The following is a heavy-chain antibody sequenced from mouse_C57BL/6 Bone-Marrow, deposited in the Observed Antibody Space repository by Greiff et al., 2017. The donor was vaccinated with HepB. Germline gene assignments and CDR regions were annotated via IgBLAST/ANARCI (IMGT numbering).Heavy chain of an antibody. CDR3: ARDAGYDFYFDY. CDR2: SRNKANDYTT. Sequence: EVQRVESGGGLVQSGRSLRLSCATSGFTFSDFYMEWVRQAPGKGLEWIAASRNKANDYTTEYSASVKGQFIVSRDTSQSILYLQMNALRAEDTAMYYCARDAGYDFYFDYWGQGTTLTVSS. D-gene: IGHD2-4*01. V-gene: IGHV7-1*01. J-gene: IGHJ2*01. CDR1: GFTFSDFY.